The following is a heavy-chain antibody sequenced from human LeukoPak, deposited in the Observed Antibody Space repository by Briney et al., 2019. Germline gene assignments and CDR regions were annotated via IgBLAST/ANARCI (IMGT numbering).Heavy chain of an antibody. Sequence: SETLSLTCTVSAYSISSGYYWGWIRQPPGKGLEWIGSIYHSGSTYYNPSLKSRVTISVDTSKNQFSLKLSSVTAADTAVYYCARVNTMIVVVFDYWGQGTLVTVSS. CDR1: AYSISSGYY. V-gene: IGHV4-38-2*02. CDR2: IYHSGST. CDR3: ARVNTMIVVVFDY. D-gene: IGHD3-22*01. J-gene: IGHJ4*02.